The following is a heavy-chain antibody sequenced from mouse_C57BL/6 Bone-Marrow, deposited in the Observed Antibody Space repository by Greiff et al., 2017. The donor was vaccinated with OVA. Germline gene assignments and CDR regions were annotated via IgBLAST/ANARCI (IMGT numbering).Heavy chain of an antibody. CDR3: AIPIYYGKDY. CDR2: IDPSDSYT. Sequence: QVQLKQPGAELVMPGASVKLSCKASGYTFTSYWMHWVKQRPGQGLEWIGEIDPSDSYTNYNQKFKGKSTLTVDKSSSTAYMQLSSLTSEDSAVYYCAIPIYYGKDYWGQGTTLTVSS. CDR1: GYTFTSYW. D-gene: IGHD2-1*01. J-gene: IGHJ2*01. V-gene: IGHV1-69*01.